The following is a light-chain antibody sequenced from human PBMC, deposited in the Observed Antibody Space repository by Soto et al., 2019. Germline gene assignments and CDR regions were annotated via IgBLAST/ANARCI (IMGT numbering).Light chain of an antibody. CDR3: QQYGSSPPRGGRLYT. V-gene: IGKV3-20*01. CDR2: GAS. J-gene: IGKJ2*01. Sequence: EIVLTQSPGTLSLSPGERATLSCRASQSVSSSYLAWYQQKPGQAPRLLIYGASSRATGIPDRFSGSGSGTDFTLTISRLEPEDFAVYYCQQYGSSPPRGGRLYTFGQGTKLEIK. CDR1: QSVSSSY.